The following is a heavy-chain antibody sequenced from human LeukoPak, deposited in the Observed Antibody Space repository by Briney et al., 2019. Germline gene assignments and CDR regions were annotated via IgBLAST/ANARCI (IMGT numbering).Heavy chain of an antibody. Sequence: GGSLRLSCAASGFTFSSYWMSWVRQAPGKGPEWVANIKQDGSEKYYVDSVKGRFTISRDSAKNSLYLQMNSLRAEDTAVYYCARIPPQRSILTGYYFDYWGQGTLVTVSS. V-gene: IGHV3-7*01. CDR3: ARIPPQRSILTGYYFDY. J-gene: IGHJ4*02. CDR1: GFTFSSYW. D-gene: IGHD3-9*01. CDR2: IKQDGSEK.